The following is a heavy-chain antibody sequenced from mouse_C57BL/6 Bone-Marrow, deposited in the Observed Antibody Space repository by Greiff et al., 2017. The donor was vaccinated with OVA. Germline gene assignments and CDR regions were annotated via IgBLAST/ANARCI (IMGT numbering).Heavy chain of an antibody. Sequence: VQLQQSGPVLVKPGASVKMSCKASGYTFTDYYMNWVKQSHGKSLEWIGVINPYNGGTSYNQKFKGKATLTVDKSSSTAYMELNSLTSEDAAVYDCAIITTVVDFDDWGQGTTLTVSS. V-gene: IGHV1-19*01. J-gene: IGHJ2*01. CDR3: AIITTVVDFDD. CDR2: INPYNGGT. CDR1: GYTFTDYY. D-gene: IGHD1-1*01.